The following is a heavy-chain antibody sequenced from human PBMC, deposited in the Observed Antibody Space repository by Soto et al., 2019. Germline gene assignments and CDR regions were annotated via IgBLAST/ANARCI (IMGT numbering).Heavy chain of an antibody. J-gene: IGHJ5*02. V-gene: IGHV1-69*01. Sequence: QVQLVQSGAEVKKPGSSVKVSCKASGGTFSSYAISWVRQAPGQGLEWMGGIIPIFGTANYAQKFQGRVTITADESTSTAYMELSSPRSEDTAVYYCASDRWNYPPYNWFDPWGQGTLVTVSS. D-gene: IGHD1-7*01. CDR2: IIPIFGTA. CDR3: ASDRWNYPPYNWFDP. CDR1: GGTFSSYA.